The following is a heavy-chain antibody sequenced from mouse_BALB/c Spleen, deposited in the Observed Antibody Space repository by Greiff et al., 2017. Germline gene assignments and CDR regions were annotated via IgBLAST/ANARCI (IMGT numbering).Heavy chain of an antibody. J-gene: IGHJ1*01. Sequence: QVQLQQSGAELVRPGASVTLSCKASGYTFTDYEMHWVKQTPVHGLEWIGAIDPETGGTAYNQKFKGKATLTADKSSSTAYMELRSLTSEDSAVYYCTRGYEDWYFDVWGAGTTVTVSS. CDR2: IDPETGGT. D-gene: IGHD2-14*01. CDR3: TRGYEDWYFDV. CDR1: GYTFTDYE. V-gene: IGHV1-15*01.